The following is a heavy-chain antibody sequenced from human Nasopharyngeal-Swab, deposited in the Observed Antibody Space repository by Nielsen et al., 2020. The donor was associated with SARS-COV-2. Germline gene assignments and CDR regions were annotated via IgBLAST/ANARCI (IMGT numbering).Heavy chain of an antibody. V-gene: IGHV4-34*01. J-gene: IGHJ4*02. CDR2: INHSGST. CDR3: ARGRTMVRGPVDY. D-gene: IGHD3-10*01. Sequence: WILQPPGKGLEWIGEINHSGSTNYNPSPKSRVTISVDTSKNQFSLKLSSVTAADTAVYYCARGRTMVRGPVDYWGQGTLVTVSS.